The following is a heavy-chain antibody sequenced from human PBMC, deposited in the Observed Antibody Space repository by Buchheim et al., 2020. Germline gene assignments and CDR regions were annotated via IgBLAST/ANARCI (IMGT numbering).Heavy chain of an antibody. CDR1: GFTFSSYG. J-gene: IGHJ6*02. CDR2: IWYDGSNK. D-gene: IGHD3-3*01. CDR3: AREPQFLEWLLLVADYYYYGMDV. Sequence: QVQLVESGGGVVQPGRSLRLSCAASGFTFSSYGMHWVRQAPGKGLEWVAVIWYDGSNKYYADSVKGRFTISRDNSKNTLYLQMNSLRAEDTAVYYCAREPQFLEWLLLVADYYYYGMDVWGQGTT. V-gene: IGHV3-33*01.